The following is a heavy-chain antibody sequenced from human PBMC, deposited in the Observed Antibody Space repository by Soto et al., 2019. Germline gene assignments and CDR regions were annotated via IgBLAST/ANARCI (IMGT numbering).Heavy chain of an antibody. CDR2: INGRGRNA. V-gene: IGHV3-23*01. Sequence: GGSLRLSCXASGFTFSSYAMSWVRQTPWKGLEWVSTINGRGRNADYADSVKGRFTISRDNSKNMLYLQMNSLIADDTAVYYCAYRTGFDYWGQGTLVTVSS. CDR1: GFTFSSYA. CDR3: AYRTGFDY. J-gene: IGHJ4*02.